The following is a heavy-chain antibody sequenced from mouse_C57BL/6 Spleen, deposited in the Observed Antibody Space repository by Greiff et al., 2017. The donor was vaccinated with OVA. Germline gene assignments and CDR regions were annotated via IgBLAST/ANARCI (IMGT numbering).Heavy chain of an antibody. CDR2: INPGSGGT. D-gene: IGHD2-3*01. CDR1: GYAFTNYL. CDR3: ARSEVYDGYYYYAMDY. V-gene: IGHV1-54*01. Sequence: QVQLQQSGAELVRPGTSVKVSCKASGYAFTNYLIEWVKQRPGQGLEWIGVINPGSGGTNYNEKFKGKATLTADKSSSTAYMQLSSLTSEDSAVYFCARSEVYDGYYYYAMDYWGQGTSVTVSS. J-gene: IGHJ4*01.